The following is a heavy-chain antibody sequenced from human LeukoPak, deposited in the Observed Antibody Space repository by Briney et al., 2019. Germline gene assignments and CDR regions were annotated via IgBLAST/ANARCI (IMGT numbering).Heavy chain of an antibody. CDR1: GFTFSNAW. J-gene: IGHJ6*03. Sequence: GGSLRLSCAASGFTFSNAWMSWVRQAPGKGLEWVGRIKSKTDGGTTDYAAPVKGRFTISRDDSKNTLYLQMNSLRAEDTAVYYCANGITMVRGVIGYYMDVWGKGTTVTISS. D-gene: IGHD3-10*01. V-gene: IGHV3-15*01. CDR2: IKSKTDGGTT. CDR3: ANGITMVRGVIGYYMDV.